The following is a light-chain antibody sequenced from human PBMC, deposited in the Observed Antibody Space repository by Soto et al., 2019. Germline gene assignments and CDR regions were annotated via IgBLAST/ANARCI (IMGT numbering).Light chain of an antibody. Sequence: DIQMTQSPSSLSASVGDRVTITCRASQSISSYLNWYQQKPGKAPKLLIYAASSLQSGVPSRFSGNRSGTDFTLTISSLQPEEFAAYDCQQSYSTRLTCGGGTKVESK. CDR2: AAS. CDR1: QSISSY. V-gene: IGKV1-39*01. J-gene: IGKJ4*02. CDR3: QQSYSTRLT.